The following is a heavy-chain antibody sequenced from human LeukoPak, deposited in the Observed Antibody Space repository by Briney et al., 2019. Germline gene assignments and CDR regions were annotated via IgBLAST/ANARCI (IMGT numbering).Heavy chain of an antibody. CDR2: IIPIFGTA. J-gene: IGHJ3*02. Sequence: SVKVSCKASGGTFSSYAISWVRQAPGQGLEWMGGIIPIFGTANYAQKFQGRVTITADESTSTAYMELSSLRSEDTAVYYCARNLRRYSSSWFHDAFDIWGQGTMVTVSS. CDR3: ARNLRRYSSSWFHDAFDI. D-gene: IGHD6-13*01. CDR1: GGTFSSYA. V-gene: IGHV1-69*01.